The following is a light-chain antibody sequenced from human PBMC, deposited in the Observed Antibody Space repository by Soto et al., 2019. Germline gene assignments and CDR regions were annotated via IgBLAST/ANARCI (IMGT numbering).Light chain of an antibody. CDR2: GAS. V-gene: IGKV3-15*01. Sequence: EVVITQSPATLSVSPGEKTTLSCRASQSVNSNLAWYQQKPGQAPRLLIYGASTRATGIPARFSGSGSGTEFTLTISSLQSEDFAVYYCQQYNNWPRTFGQGTKVDIK. CDR1: QSVNSN. CDR3: QQYNNWPRT. J-gene: IGKJ1*01.